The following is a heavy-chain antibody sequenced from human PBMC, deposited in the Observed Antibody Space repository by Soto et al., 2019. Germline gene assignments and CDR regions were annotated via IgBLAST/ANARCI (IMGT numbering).Heavy chain of an antibody. D-gene: IGHD3-22*01. CDR1: GYSFTSYW. CDR3: ARNPPARYYYDSSGYPFDY. Sequence: LGESLKISCKGSGYSFTSYWIGWVRQMPGKGLEWLGIIYPGDSDTRYSPSFQGQVTISADKSISTAYLQWSSLKASDTAMYYCARNPPARYYYDSSGYPFDYWGQGTLVTVSS. J-gene: IGHJ4*02. V-gene: IGHV5-51*01. CDR2: IYPGDSDT.